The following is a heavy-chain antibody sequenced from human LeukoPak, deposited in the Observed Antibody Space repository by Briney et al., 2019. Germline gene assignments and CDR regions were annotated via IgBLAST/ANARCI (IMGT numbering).Heavy chain of an antibody. CDR1: GFTFSSYA. J-gene: IGHJ4*02. D-gene: IGHD6-19*01. CDR2: ISGSGGST. Sequence: GALRLSCAASGFTFSSYAMSWVRQAPGKGLEWVSAISGSGGSTYYADSVKGRLTISRDNSKNTLYLQMNSLRAEDTAVYYCAKDISSGWYAFDYWGQGTLVTVSS. V-gene: IGHV3-23*01. CDR3: AKDISSGWYAFDY.